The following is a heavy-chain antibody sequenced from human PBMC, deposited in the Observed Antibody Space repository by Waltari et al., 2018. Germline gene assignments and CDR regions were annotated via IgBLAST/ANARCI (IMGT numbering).Heavy chain of an antibody. CDR3: ARVLQWLPQFDY. CDR1: GGSISSSSYY. CDR2: IYYSGST. V-gene: IGHV4-39*01. J-gene: IGHJ4*02. Sequence: QLQLQESGPGLVKPSETLSLTCPVSGGSISSSSYYWGWIRQPPGKGLEWIGSIYYSGSTYYNPSLKSRVTISVDTSKNQFSLKLSSVTAADTAVYYCARVLQWLPQFDYWGQGTLVTVSS. D-gene: IGHD6-19*01.